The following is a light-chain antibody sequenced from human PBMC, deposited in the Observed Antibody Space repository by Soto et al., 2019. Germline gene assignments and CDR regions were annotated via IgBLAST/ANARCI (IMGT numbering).Light chain of an antibody. V-gene: IGLV2-14*03. CDR3: SSYTSSSPVI. Sequence: QSALTQPASVSGSPGQSITISCTGTSSDVGGYNFVSWYQQHPGKAPKFIIYDVRNRPSGVYNRFSGSRSGNTASLTISGVQDEDEADYYCSSYTSSSPVIFGGGTKVTVL. CDR2: DVR. J-gene: IGLJ2*01. CDR1: SSDVGGYNF.